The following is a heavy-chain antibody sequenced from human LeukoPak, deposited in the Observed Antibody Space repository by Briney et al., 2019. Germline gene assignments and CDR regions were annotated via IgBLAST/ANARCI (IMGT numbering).Heavy chain of an antibody. J-gene: IGHJ4*02. CDR3: ARHGYCSSTSCYPDY. V-gene: IGHV4-39*01. Sequence: SSETLSLTCSVSGDSISSSNSYWGWIRQPPGKGLEWIATIHYSGSTDYNPSLKSRVTISLDTSKNQFSLNLRYVTAADTAMYYCARHGYCSSTSCYPDYWGQGTLVTVSS. CDR2: IHYSGST. D-gene: IGHD2-2*03. CDR1: GDSISSSNSY.